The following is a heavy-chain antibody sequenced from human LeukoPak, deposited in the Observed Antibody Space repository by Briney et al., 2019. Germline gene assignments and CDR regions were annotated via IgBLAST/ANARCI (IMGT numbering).Heavy chain of an antibody. CDR1: GFTFSNYA. Sequence: GGSLRLSCAASGFTFSNYAMHWVRQAPGKGLEWVAVISYDGSNKYYADSVKGRFTISRDNSKNTLYLQMNSLRAENTAVYYCARDFLGYCSGGSCQRSYFFDYWGQGTLVTVSS. D-gene: IGHD2-15*01. J-gene: IGHJ4*02. CDR2: ISYDGSNK. V-gene: IGHV3-30-3*01. CDR3: ARDFLGYCSGGSCQRSYFFDY.